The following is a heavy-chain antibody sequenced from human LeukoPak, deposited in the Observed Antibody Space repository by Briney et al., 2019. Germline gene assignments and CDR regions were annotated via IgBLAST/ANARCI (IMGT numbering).Heavy chain of an antibody. J-gene: IGHJ5*02. CDR3: AREGSSRSSWFDP. CDR2: INPNSGGT. CDR1: GYTFTGYY. Sequence: ASVKASCKASGYTFTGYYMHWVRQAPGQGLEWMGRINPNSGGTNYAQKFQGRVTMTRDTSISTAYMELSRLRSDDMAVYYCAREGSSRSSWFDPWGQGTLVTVSS. D-gene: IGHD6-13*01. V-gene: IGHV1-2*06.